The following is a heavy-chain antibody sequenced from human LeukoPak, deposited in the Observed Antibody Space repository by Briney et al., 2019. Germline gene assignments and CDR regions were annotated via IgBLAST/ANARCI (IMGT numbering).Heavy chain of an antibody. J-gene: IGHJ4*02. CDR2: ISGSGGST. V-gene: IGHV3-23*01. CDR1: GFTVSSNY. D-gene: IGHD2-21*02. CDR3: AKGYPRYCGGDCYFDY. Sequence: GGSLRLSCAASGFTVSSNYMSWVRQAPGKGLEWVSAISGSGGSTYYADSVKGRFTISRDNSKNTLYLQMNSLRAEDTAVYYCAKGYPRYCGGDCYFDYWGQGTLVTVSS.